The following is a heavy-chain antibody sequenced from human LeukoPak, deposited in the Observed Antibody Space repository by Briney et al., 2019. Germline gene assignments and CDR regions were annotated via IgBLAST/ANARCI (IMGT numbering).Heavy chain of an antibody. CDR1: GFTFSSYG. D-gene: IGHD2-2*01. V-gene: IGHV3-33*01. CDR2: IWSDGSNK. J-gene: IGHJ6*04. CDR3: ARAPLRADIVVVPAATPYYYYYGMDV. Sequence: PGRSLRLSCAASGFTFSSYGMHWVRQAPGKGLEWVTIIWSDGSNKYYADSVKGRFTISRDNSKNTLYLQMNSLRAEDTAVYYCARAPLRADIVVVPAATPYYYYYGMDVWGKGTTVTVSS.